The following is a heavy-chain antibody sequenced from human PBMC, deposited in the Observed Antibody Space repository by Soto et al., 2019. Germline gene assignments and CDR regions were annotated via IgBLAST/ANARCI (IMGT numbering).Heavy chain of an antibody. Sequence: GGSLRLSCAASGFTFSSYAMHWVRQAPGKGLEWVAVISYDGSNKYYADSVKGRFTISRDNSKNTLYLQMNSLRAEDTAVYYCARADTDPQWFGELLSAFDIWGQGTMVTVSS. CDR3: ARADTDPQWFGELLSAFDI. CDR1: GFTFSSYA. D-gene: IGHD3-10*01. V-gene: IGHV3-30*04. CDR2: ISYDGSNK. J-gene: IGHJ3*02.